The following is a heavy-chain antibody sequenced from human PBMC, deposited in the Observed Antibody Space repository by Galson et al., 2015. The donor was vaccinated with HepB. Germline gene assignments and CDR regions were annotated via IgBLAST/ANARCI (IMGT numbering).Heavy chain of an antibody. CDR3: ARSYSSSWYYYYGMDV. D-gene: IGHD6-13*01. CDR1: GFTFSSYG. CDR2: IWYDGSNK. V-gene: IGHV3-33*01. Sequence: SLRLSCAASGFTFSSYGMHWVRQAPGKGLEWVAVIWYDGSNKYYADSVKGRFTISRDNSKNTLYLQMNSLRAEDTAVYYCARSYSSSWYYYYGMDVWGQGTTVTVSS. J-gene: IGHJ6*02.